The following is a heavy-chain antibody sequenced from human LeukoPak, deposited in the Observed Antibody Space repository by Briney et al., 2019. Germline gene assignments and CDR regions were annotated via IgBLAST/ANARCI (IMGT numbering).Heavy chain of an antibody. CDR3: ARDRRGAGLDY. D-gene: IGHD3-16*01. CDR2: ISYDGSSK. V-gene: IGHV3-30-3*01. J-gene: IGHJ4*02. Sequence: QSGGSLRLSCAASGFTFSSYAMHWVRQAPGKGLEWVAVISYDGSSKYYADSVKGRFTISRDNSKNTLYLQMNSLRAEDTAVYYCARDRRGAGLDYWGQGTLVTVSS. CDR1: GFTFSSYA.